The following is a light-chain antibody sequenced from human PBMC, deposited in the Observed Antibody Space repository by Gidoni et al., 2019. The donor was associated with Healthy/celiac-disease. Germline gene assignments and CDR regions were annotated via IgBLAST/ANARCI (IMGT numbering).Light chain of an antibody. V-gene: IGKV3-11*01. CDR1: QSVSSY. J-gene: IGKJ1*01. CDR2: DAS. CDR3: QQRSNWPPT. Sequence: EIVLTQSPATLSLSPGESATLSCRASQSVSSYLAWYQQKPGQAPRLLIYDASNRATGIPARFSGSGSGTDFTLTISSLEPEDFAVYYCQQRSNWPPTFXXXTKVEIK.